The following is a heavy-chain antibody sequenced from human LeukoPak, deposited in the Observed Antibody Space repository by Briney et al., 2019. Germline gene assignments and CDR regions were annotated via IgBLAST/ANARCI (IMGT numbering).Heavy chain of an antibody. J-gene: IGHJ6*02. CDR2: IIPILGIA. D-gene: IGHD3-10*01. V-gene: IGHV1-69*04. CDR3: ASSVRYYGMDV. CDR1: GGTFSSYA. Sequence: ASVKVSCKASGGTFSSYAISWVRQAPGQGLEWMGRIIPILGIANYAQKFQGRVTITADKSTSTAYMELSSLRSEDTAVYYCASSVRYYGMDVWGQGTTVTVSS.